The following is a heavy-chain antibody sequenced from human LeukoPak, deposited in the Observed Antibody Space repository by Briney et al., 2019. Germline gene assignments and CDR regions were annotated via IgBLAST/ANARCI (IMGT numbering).Heavy chain of an antibody. CDR3: ARGLSGGPVHR. V-gene: IGHV4-59*01. CDR2: IYYSGST. Sequence: SETLSLTCTVSGGSISSYYWSWIRQPPGKGLEWIGYIYYSGSTNYNPSLKSRVTISVDTSKNQFSLKLSSVTAADTAVYYCARGLSGGPVHRWGQGTLVTVSS. J-gene: IGHJ4*02. D-gene: IGHD6-19*01. CDR1: GGSISSYY.